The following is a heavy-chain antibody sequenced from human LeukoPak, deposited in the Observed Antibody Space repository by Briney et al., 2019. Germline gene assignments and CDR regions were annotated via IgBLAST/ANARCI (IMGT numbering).Heavy chain of an antibody. CDR2: IYSGGST. Sequence: GGSLRLSCAASGLTVSSNYMSWVRQAPGKGLEWVSVIYSGGSTYYADSVKGRFTISRDNSKNTLYLQMNSLRAEDTAVYYCARDQGSDSSGWYAPFDYWGQGTLVTVSS. V-gene: IGHV3-53*01. CDR1: GLTVSSNY. CDR3: ARDQGSDSSGWYAPFDY. D-gene: IGHD6-19*01. J-gene: IGHJ4*02.